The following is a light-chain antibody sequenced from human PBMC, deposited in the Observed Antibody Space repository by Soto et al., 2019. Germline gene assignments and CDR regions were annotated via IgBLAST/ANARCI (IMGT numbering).Light chain of an antibody. CDR1: QSVSSSY. Sequence: EIVLTQSPGTLSLSPGERATLSCRASQSVSSSYLAWYQQKPGQAPRLLIYGASSRATGIPDRFSGSGSGTDFNLTISRLQPAVFAVYPCQQSGSPPPFTFGGGTNVEIK. CDR2: GAS. V-gene: IGKV3-20*01. CDR3: QQSGSPPPFT. J-gene: IGKJ4*01.